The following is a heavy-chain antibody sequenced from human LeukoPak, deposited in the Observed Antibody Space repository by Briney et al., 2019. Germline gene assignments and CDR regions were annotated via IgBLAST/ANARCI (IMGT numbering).Heavy chain of an antibody. CDR1: GFTFTSYS. Sequence: GGSLRLSCAASGFTFTSYSMNWVRQAPGKGLEWVSTISGGGGSTYYADSVKGRFTISRDNSKNTLYLQMNSLRAEDTAVYYCSIAAAGTSDYWGQGTLVTVSS. V-gene: IGHV3-23*01. CDR2: ISGGGGST. J-gene: IGHJ4*02. CDR3: SIAAAGTSDY. D-gene: IGHD6-13*01.